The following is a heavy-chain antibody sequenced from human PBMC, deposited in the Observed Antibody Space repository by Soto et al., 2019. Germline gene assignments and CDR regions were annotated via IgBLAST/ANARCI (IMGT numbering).Heavy chain of an antibody. CDR3: ARARAVAD. D-gene: IGHD6-19*01. Sequence: QVQLVESGGGVVQPGRSLRLSCAASGFTFSSYAMHWVRQAPGKGLEGVAVISYDGSNKYYADSVKGRFTISRDNSKNTLYLQMNSLRAEDTAVYYCARARAVADWGQGTLVTVSS. CDR2: ISYDGSNK. CDR1: GFTFSSYA. J-gene: IGHJ4*02. V-gene: IGHV3-30-3*01.